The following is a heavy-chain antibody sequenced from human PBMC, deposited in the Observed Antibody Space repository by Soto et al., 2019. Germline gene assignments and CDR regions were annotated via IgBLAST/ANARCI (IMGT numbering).Heavy chain of an antibody. Sequence: TSETLSLTCTVSGGSISTSRSYCGWIRQPPGKGLEWIGSVYYSVSTYYNPSLKRRLTISVDRSNNQFSLNLSSVTAADTAFYFCVRLRYSSSSPLETWGQGTMVTVSS. J-gene: IGHJ5*02. CDR1: GGSISTSRSY. D-gene: IGHD6-6*01. CDR2: VYYSVST. V-gene: IGHV4-39*01. CDR3: VRLRYSSSSPLET.